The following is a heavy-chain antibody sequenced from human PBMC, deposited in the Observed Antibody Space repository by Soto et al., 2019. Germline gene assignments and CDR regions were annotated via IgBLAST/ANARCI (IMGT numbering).Heavy chain of an antibody. CDR2: ISYDGSNK. CDR1: GFTFSSYA. V-gene: IGHV3-30-3*01. CDR3: GRCSSTSCHLGSDY. J-gene: IGHJ4*02. D-gene: IGHD2-2*01. Sequence: QVQLVESGGGVVQPGRSLRLSCAASGFTFSSYAMNWVRQAPGKGLEWVALISYDGSNKYYADSVKGRFTISRDSYKNTLYLQMNSLRDADTAFYYCGRCSSTSCHLGSDYWGQGTLVTVSS.